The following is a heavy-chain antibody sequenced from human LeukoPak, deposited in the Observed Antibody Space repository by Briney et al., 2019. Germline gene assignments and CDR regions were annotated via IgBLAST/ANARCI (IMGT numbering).Heavy chain of an antibody. CDR1: GFTFSSYG. CDR2: ISYDGSNK. V-gene: IGHV3-30*18. J-gene: IGHJ3*02. CDR3: AKKGDGGRGRAFDI. Sequence: PGRSLRLSCAASGFTFSSYGMHWVRQAPGKGLEWVAVISYDGSNKYYADSVKGRFTISRDNSKNTLYLQMNSLRAEDTAVYYCAKKGDGGRGRAFDIWGQGTMVTVSS. D-gene: IGHD4-23*01.